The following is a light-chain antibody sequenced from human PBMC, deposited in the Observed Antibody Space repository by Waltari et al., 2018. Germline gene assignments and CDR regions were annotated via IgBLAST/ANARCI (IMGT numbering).Light chain of an antibody. CDR3: QQYNNWPRT. CDR2: GAS. Sequence: EKVMTQSPATLSVSPGERATLSCRASQSISTNLAWYQQKPGQAPRLLNYGASTRATGIPARFSGSGSGTEFTLSISSLQSEDFAIYYCQQYNNWPRTFGQGTKVEIK. CDR1: QSISTN. V-gene: IGKV3-15*01. J-gene: IGKJ1*01.